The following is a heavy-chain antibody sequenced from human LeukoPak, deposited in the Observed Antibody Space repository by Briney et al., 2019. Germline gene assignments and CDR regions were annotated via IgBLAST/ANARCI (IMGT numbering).Heavy chain of an antibody. J-gene: IGHJ4*02. CDR2: ISISGDST. V-gene: IGHV3-23*01. CDR1: GFTFSSHA. CDR3: AKGWLLTPADY. Sequence: GGSLRLSCAVSGFTFSSHAMTWVRQAPGKGLQWVSSISISGDSTYYADSVKGRVTISRDNSKNTLYLQMNSLRADDTAVYYCAKGWLLTPADYWGQGTLVTVSS. D-gene: IGHD5-12*01.